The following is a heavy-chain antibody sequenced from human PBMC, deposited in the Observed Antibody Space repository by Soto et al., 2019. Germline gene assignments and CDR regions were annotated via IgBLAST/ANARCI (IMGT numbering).Heavy chain of an antibody. V-gene: IGHV4-31*03. CDR3: ARGKRGPWYFGL. Sequence: QVHLLESGPGVVKPSETLSLTCTVSGGSMNRGGDYWHWFRQPPGKGLEWIGNIHSGEPDKYKPSLKPRLTVSADPAKNLFSLKLSSVTAADMAVYYCARGKRGPWYFGLLCRGTLVGVPS. J-gene: IGHJ2*01. CDR1: GGSMNRGGDY. CDR2: IHSGEPD.